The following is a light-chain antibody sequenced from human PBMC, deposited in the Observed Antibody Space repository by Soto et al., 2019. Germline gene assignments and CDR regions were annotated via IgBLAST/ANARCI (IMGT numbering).Light chain of an antibody. J-gene: IGKJ1*01. V-gene: IGKV3-15*01. CDR1: QTISDN. Sequence: EIVLTQSPATLSVSPGERATLSCRASQTISDNLAWYQQKRGQAPRLLIHGASTRATGIPARFSGSGSGTEFTLTIASLQPDDFATYYCQQYNSYTWTFGQGTKVDIK. CDR3: QQYNSYTWT. CDR2: GAS.